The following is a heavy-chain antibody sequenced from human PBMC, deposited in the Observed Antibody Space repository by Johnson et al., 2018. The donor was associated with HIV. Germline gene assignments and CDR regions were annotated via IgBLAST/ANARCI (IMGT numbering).Heavy chain of an antibody. J-gene: IGHJ3*02. CDR2: ISYDGGNN. CDR1: GFLFSRYA. CDR3: ARDGSGLWELEGGDAFDI. V-gene: IGHV3-30-3*01. Sequence: QVQLVESGGGVVQPGRSLRLSCAASGFLFSRYAMHWVRQAPGKGLEWVAVISYDGGNNYYADSVKGRFTISRDNSKNTLYLQMNSLRAEATAVYYCARDGSGLWELEGGDAFDIWGQGTMVTVSS. D-gene: IGHD1-26*01.